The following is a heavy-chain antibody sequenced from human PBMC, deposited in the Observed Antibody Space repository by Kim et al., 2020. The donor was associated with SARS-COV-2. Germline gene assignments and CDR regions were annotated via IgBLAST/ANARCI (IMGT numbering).Heavy chain of an antibody. CDR1: GGSISSYY. V-gene: IGHV4-59*08. CDR3: ARRNARVEQPLVLYNWFDP. J-gene: IGHJ5*02. CDR2: IYYSGST. D-gene: IGHD6-13*01. Sequence: SETLSLTCTVSGGSISSYYWSWIRQPPGKGLEWIGYIYYSGSTNYNPSLKSRVTISVDTSKNQFSLKLSSVTAADTAVYYCARRNARVEQPLVLYNWFDPWGQGTLVTVSS.